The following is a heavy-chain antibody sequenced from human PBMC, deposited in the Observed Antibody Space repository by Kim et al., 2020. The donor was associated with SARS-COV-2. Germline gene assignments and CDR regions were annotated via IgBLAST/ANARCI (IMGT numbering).Heavy chain of an antibody. J-gene: IGHJ5*02. D-gene: IGHD6-6*01. V-gene: IGHV4-39*07. Sequence: KSRVTISVDTSKNQFSLKLSSVTAADTAVYYCARVARSSSIRGGGWFDPWGQGTLVTVSS. CDR3: ARVARSSSIRGGGWFDP.